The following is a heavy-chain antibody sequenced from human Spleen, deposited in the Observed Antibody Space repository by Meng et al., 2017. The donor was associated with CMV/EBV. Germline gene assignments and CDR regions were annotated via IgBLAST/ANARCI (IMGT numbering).Heavy chain of an antibody. CDR2: IYYSGST. Sequence: SETLSLTCAVYGGSFSGYYWSWIRQPPGKGLEWIGYIYYSGSTNYNPSLKSRVTISVDTSKNQFSLKLSSVTAADTAVYYCARSLELRSNTFDYWGQGTLVTVSS. CDR3: ARSLELRSNTFDY. V-gene: IGHV4-59*08. D-gene: IGHD1-7*01. J-gene: IGHJ4*02. CDR1: GGSFSGYY.